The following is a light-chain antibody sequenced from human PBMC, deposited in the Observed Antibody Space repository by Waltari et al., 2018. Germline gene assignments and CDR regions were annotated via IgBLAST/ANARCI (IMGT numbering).Light chain of an antibody. V-gene: IGLV1-44*01. Sequence: QSVLTQPPSASGTPGQRVTFSCSGTYSNIGNNVVNWYQQRPGKAPKLLIYRNDQRPSGVPDRFSGSKSGSSASLAIGGLQSDDEADYYCAAWDDSLNGHWVFGGGTKVTVL. CDR2: RND. CDR3: AAWDDSLNGHWV. J-gene: IGLJ3*02. CDR1: YSNIGNNV.